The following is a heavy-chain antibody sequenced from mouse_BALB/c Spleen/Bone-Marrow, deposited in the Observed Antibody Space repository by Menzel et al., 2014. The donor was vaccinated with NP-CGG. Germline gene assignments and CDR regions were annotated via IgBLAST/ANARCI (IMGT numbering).Heavy chain of an antibody. CDR2: INPNNGDT. CDR1: GYTFTDYY. V-gene: IGHV1-26*01. Sequence: VQLQQSGPELVKPGASVKMSCKASGYTFTDYYMKWVKQSHGKNLEWIGDINPNNGDTFYNQKFKGKATLTVDTSSSTACMQLNSLTSEDSAVYYCVTKGSSGYGLFAYWGQGTLVTVSA. D-gene: IGHD3-1*01. J-gene: IGHJ3*01. CDR3: VTKGSSGYGLFAY.